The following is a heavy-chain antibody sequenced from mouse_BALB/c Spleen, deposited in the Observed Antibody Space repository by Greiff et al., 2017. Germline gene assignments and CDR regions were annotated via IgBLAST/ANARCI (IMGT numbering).Heavy chain of an antibody. V-gene: IGHV2-4-1*01. CDR2: IWSGGST. J-gene: IGHJ4*01. CDR1: GFSLTSYG. D-gene: IGHD1-1*01. Sequence: VQLVESGPGLVQPSQSLSITCTVSGFSLTSYGVHWVRQSPGKGLEWLGVIWSGGSTDYNAAFISRLGISKDNSKSQVFFKMNSLQADGTAIYYCARNYRSYYYAMDYWGQGTSVTVSS. CDR3: ARNYRSYYYAMDY.